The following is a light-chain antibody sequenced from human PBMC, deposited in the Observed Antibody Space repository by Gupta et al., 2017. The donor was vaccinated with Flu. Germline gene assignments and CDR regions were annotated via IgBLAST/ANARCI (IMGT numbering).Light chain of an antibody. V-gene: IGLV2-14*01. CDR2: EVS. Sequence: QSALTQPASVSGSPGQSITISCIGPSSDVGGYNYVSWYQQHPGKAPKFIIYEVSNRPSGVSNRFSGSKSGNTASLTISGLQAEDEADYYCSSYTSSSTLGVFGTGTKVTVL. J-gene: IGLJ1*01. CDR3: SSYTSSSTLGV. CDR1: SSDVGGYNY.